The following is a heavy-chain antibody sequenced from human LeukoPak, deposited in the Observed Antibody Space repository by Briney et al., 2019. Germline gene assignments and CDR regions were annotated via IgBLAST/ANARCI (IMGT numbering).Heavy chain of an antibody. CDR3: ARESCSSTSCYFSVPDY. CDR1: GGPISSGGSH. V-gene: IGHV4-31*03. CDR2: IYWNGSI. Sequence: PSHTLSLTCSVSGGPISSGGSHWSWIRQHPGKGLEWIGYIYWNGSIYYNPSRKSRVTISVHTSKNQFSMKLSSVNAADTAVYYCARESCSSTSCYFSVPDYWGQGTLVTVSS. J-gene: IGHJ4*02. D-gene: IGHD2-2*01.